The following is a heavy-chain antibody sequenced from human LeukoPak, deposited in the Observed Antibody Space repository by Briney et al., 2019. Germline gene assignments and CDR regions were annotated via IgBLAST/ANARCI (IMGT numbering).Heavy chain of an antibody. Sequence: PSETLSLTCIISGGSINSYYWSWIRQPAGKGLEWIGRFYASGTTYYNPALNSRAAVSIDTSKSHFSLKLTSVTAADTAVYYCARAVPPPADYWGQGTLVTVSS. D-gene: IGHD4-17*01. CDR3: ARAVPPPADY. CDR1: GGSINSYY. V-gene: IGHV4-4*07. J-gene: IGHJ4*02. CDR2: FYASGTT.